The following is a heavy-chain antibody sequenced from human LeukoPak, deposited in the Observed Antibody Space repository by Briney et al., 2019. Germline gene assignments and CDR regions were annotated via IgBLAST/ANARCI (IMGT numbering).Heavy chain of an antibody. D-gene: IGHD2-21*01. CDR1: GDTFSNYV. V-gene: IGHV1-69*13. CDR2: ITPMFGST. Sequence: ASVKVSCKASGDTFSNYVISWFRQAPGQRPEWMGGITPMFGSTYFTQKFQGRVTFTADDSTTTAYMELSSLKFEDTAVYYCARDDPDVVVIPSAADVWGQGTLVTVSS. CDR3: ARDDPDVVVIPSAADV. J-gene: IGHJ3*01.